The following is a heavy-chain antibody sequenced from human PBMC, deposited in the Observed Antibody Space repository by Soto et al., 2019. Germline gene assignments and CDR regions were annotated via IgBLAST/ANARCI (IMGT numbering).Heavy chain of an antibody. V-gene: IGHV3-23*01. CDR2: ISHSGSST. Sequence: EVQLLESGGGLVQPGGSLRLSCAASGVTFTNFAMNWVRQAPGKGLEWVAGISHSGSSTYYADSVKGRFTVSRDNSMDTLYLQLNSLRAHDTAVYYCAKGSWIHHGSEGGNWLDPWGQGTLVTVSS. CDR1: GVTFTNFA. J-gene: IGHJ5*02. D-gene: IGHD3-10*01. CDR3: AKGSWIHHGSEGGNWLDP.